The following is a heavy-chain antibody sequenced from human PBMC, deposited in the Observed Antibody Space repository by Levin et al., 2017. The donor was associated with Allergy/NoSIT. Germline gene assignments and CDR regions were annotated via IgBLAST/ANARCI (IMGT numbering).Heavy chain of an antibody. V-gene: IGHV4-59*01. Sequence: SETLSLTCTVSGGSISNFYWSWIRQPPGKGLEWIGYIYSSGSTNYNPSLKSRVTISVDTSKKQLSLNLSSVSAADTAVYDCAREGNRNYGDWFDPWGQGTLVTVSS. CDR3: AREGNRNYGDWFDP. D-gene: IGHD1-7*01. CDR2: IYSSGST. J-gene: IGHJ5*02. CDR1: GGSISNFY.